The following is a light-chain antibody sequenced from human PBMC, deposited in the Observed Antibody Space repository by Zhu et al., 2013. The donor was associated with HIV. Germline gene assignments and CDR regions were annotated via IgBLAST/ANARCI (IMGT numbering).Light chain of an antibody. CDR3: QQFGSSPLYS. Sequence: EIVLTQSPVTLSLSPGERATLSCRASQSVANSLAWYQQKPGQAPRLVIYDASRRATGIPARFSGSGSGTDFTLTISSLEPEDFAVYYCQQFGSSPLYSFGQGTKLKIK. V-gene: IGKV3-20*01. CDR1: QSVANS. J-gene: IGKJ2*03. CDR2: DAS.